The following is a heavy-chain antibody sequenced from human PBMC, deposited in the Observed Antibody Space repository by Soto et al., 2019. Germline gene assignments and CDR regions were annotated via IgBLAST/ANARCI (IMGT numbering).Heavy chain of an antibody. D-gene: IGHD1-26*01. V-gene: IGHV3-66*01. CDR1: GLTVSSNH. Sequence: GGSLRLSCAASGLTVSSNHMSWVRQAPGKGLEWVSVIYGGGGTNYADSVKGRFTISRDNSKNTLYLQMNSLRAEDTSVYYCAKEGGLSGSYYISSSYYFDYWGQGTLVTVSS. CDR2: IYGGGGT. CDR3: AKEGGLSGSYYISSSYYFDY. J-gene: IGHJ4*02.